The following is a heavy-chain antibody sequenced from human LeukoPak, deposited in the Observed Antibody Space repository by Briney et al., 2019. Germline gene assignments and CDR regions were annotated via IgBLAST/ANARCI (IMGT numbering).Heavy chain of an antibody. J-gene: IGHJ4*02. CDR2: IYYSGST. D-gene: IGHD3-10*01. Sequence: PSETLSLTCTVSGGSISSYYWSWIRQPPGKGLEWIGYIYYSGSTNYNPSLKSRVTISVDTSKNQFSLKLSSVTAADTAVYYCARRAGGRVRGVYFDYWGQGTLVTVSS. V-gene: IGHV4-59*01. CDR1: GGSISSYY. CDR3: ARRAGGRVRGVYFDY.